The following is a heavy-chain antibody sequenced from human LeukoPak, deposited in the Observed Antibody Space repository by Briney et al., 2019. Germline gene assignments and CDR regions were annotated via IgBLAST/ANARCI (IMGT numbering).Heavy chain of an antibody. V-gene: IGHV3-30-3*01. CDR1: GLSFSGYA. Sequence: GGSLRLSCAASGLSFSGYAMYWVRQAPGKGLEWVAVISYDGSNKYYADSVKGRFTISRDSSKNTLYLQMNSLRTEDTAVYYCARGSPPDYWGQGTLVTVSS. CDR3: ARGSPPDY. CDR2: ISYDGSNK. J-gene: IGHJ4*02.